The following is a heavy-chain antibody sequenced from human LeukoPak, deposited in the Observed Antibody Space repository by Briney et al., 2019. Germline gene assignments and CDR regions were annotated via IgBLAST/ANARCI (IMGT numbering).Heavy chain of an antibody. J-gene: IGHJ4*02. CDR3: AKGPEGEQQLVEYYFDY. Sequence: GGSLRLSCAASGFTFSSYAMSWVRQAPGKGLEWVSAISGSGGSTYYAGSVKGRFTISRDNSKNTLYLQMNSLRAEDTAVYYCAKGPEGEQQLVEYYFDYWGQGTLVTVSS. V-gene: IGHV3-23*01. D-gene: IGHD6-13*01. CDR2: ISGSGGST. CDR1: GFTFSSYA.